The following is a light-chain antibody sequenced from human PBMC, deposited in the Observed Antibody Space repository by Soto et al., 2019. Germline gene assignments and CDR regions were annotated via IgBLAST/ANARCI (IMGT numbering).Light chain of an antibody. V-gene: IGKV2-28*01. CDR1: QSLLHSNAYNY. CDR2: LGS. J-gene: IGKJ4*01. CDR3: MQAIQTPLT. Sequence: DIVMTQSPLSLPVTPGEPASISCRSSQSLLHSNAYNYLDWYLQKPGQSPQLLIYLGSNRASGVTDRFSGSGSGTDFTLKISRVEAEDVGVYYCMQAIQTPLTFGGGTKVEIK.